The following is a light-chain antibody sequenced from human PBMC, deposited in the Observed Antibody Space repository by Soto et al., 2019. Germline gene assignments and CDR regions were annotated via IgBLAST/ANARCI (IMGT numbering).Light chain of an antibody. J-gene: IGKJ4*01. CDR1: QSVSSY. CDR3: QQRSNWPLT. CDR2: DAS. V-gene: IGKV3-11*01. Sequence: EIVLTQSPATQSLSPGERATLSCRASQSVSSYLAWYQQKPGQAPRLLIYDASNRATGIPARFSGSGSGTDFTLTISSLEPEDFAVYYFQQRSNWPLTFGGGTKVEIK.